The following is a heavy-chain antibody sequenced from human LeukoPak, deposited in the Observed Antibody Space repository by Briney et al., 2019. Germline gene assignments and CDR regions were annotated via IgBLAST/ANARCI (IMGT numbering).Heavy chain of an antibody. CDR3: TTDPPSYSGGWYYFDY. CDR2: IKGKVDGGTT. Sequence: GGSFRLSCATSGFTFTNAWMSWVRQAPGKGLEWVGRIKGKVDGGTTDYAAPVKGRFTISRDDSKNTLYLQMNSLKTEDTAVYYCTTDPPSYSGGWYYFDYWGQGTLVTVSS. J-gene: IGHJ4*02. D-gene: IGHD6-19*01. CDR1: GFTFTNAW. V-gene: IGHV3-15*01.